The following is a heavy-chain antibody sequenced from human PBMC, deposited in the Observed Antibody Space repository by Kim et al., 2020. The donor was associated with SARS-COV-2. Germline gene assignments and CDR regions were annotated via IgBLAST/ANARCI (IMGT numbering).Heavy chain of an antibody. CDR2: ISWNSGSI. V-gene: IGHV3-9*01. Sequence: GGSLRLSCAASGFTFGDYAMHWVRQAPGKGLEWVSGISWNSGSIGYADSVKGRFTISRDNAKNSLYLQMNSLRAEDTALYYCAILTPGWYFDLWGRGTLVTVSS. CDR3: AILTPGWYFDL. CDR1: GFTFGDYA. J-gene: IGHJ2*01. D-gene: IGHD1-20*01.